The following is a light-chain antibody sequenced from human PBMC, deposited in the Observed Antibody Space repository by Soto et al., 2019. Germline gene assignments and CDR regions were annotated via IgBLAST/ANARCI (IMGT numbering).Light chain of an antibody. CDR3: NSFRVSHLYV. Sequence: QSALTQPASVSGSPGQNITISCTGTSSDIGGYNAVSWYQHHPGKAPKLIIYEVTHRPSGVSDRFSASKSGNTASLTISGLQAEDEADYYCNSFRVSHLYVFGTGSKVTVL. CDR1: SSDIGGYNA. V-gene: IGLV2-14*01. CDR2: EVT. J-gene: IGLJ1*01.